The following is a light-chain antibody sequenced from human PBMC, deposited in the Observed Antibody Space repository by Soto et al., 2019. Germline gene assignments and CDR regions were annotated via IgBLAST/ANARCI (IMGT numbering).Light chain of an antibody. V-gene: IGLV2-14*01. Sequence: QSVLTQPASVSGSPGQSITISCTGTSSDVGGYNSVSWYRQDPGKAPKLMIYDVTNRPSGVSNRFSGSKSGNTASLTISGLQAEDEADYYCSSFTSSITYVFGTGTKVNVL. CDR1: SSDVGGYNS. CDR2: DVT. CDR3: SSFTSSITYV. J-gene: IGLJ1*01.